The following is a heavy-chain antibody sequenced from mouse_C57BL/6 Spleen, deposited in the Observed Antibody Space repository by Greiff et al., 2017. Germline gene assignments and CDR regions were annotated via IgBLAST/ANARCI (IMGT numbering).Heavy chain of an antibody. D-gene: IGHD1-1*01. Sequence: VHVKQSGAELVRPGASVKLSCTASGFNIKDDYMHWVKQRPEQGLEWIGWIDPENGATEYASKFQGKATITADTSSNTAYLQLSSLTSEDTAVYYCTRYYGGYWGQGTTLTVSS. CDR3: TRYYGGY. V-gene: IGHV14-4*01. J-gene: IGHJ2*01. CDR2: IDPENGAT. CDR1: GFNIKDDY.